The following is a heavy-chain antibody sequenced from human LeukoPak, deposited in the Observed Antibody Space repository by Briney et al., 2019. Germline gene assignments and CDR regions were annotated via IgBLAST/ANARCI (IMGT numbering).Heavy chain of an antibody. V-gene: IGHV4-38-2*02. J-gene: IGHJ3*02. CDR2: VFHSGST. D-gene: IGHD5-24*01. CDR1: GYSISSGYY. Sequence: SETLSLTCTVSGYSISSGYYWGWIRQPPGKRLEWIGSVFHSGSTYYNPSLKSRVTISVDTSMKEFSLKLTSVTAADTAVYYCARDGYNNFDAFDIWGQGTMVTVSS. CDR3: ARDGYNNFDAFDI.